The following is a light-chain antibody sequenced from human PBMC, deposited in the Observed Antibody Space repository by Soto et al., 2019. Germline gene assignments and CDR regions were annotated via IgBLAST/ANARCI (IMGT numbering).Light chain of an antibody. CDR3: QQYNSYA. V-gene: IGKV1-5*03. Sequence: DIPMTQSPSTLSASVGDRVTITCRASQSISSWLAWYQQKPGKAPKLLIYKASSLESGVPSRFSGSGSGTEFTLTISSLQPDDFATYYCQQYNSYAFGQGTKLEIE. CDR2: KAS. J-gene: IGKJ2*01. CDR1: QSISSW.